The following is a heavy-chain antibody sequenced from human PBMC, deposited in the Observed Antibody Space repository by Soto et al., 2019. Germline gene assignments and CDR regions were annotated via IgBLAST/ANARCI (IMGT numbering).Heavy chain of an antibody. CDR3: VSPHSESSNAFDL. CDR1: GFSFSHYA. Sequence: GGSLRLSCAASGFSFSHYAMHWVRQPPGKGLEWVALISYDGENQYFTDSVRGRFTISRDNSKTAVYLEMNDLRLDDTATYYCVSPHSESSNAFDLWGQGTLVTVSS. D-gene: IGHD3-10*01. J-gene: IGHJ5*02. V-gene: IGHV3-30*04. CDR2: ISYDGENQ.